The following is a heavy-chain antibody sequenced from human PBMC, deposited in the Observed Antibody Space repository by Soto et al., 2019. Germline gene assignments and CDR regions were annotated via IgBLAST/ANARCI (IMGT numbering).Heavy chain of an antibody. CDR3: VSPHSESSNAFDL. CDR1: GFSFSHYA. Sequence: GGSLRLSCAASGFSFSHYAMHWVRQPPGKGLEWVALISYDGENQYFTDSVRGRFTISRDNSKTAVYLEMNDLRLDDTATYYCVSPHSESSNAFDLWGQGTLVTVSS. D-gene: IGHD3-10*01. J-gene: IGHJ5*02. V-gene: IGHV3-30*04. CDR2: ISYDGENQ.